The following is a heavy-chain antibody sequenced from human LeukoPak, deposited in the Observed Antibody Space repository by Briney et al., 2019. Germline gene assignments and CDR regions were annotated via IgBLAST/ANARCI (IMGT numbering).Heavy chain of an antibody. J-gene: IGHJ6*04. Sequence: ASVKVSCKASGGTFSSYAISWVRQAPGQGLEWMGGIIPISGTANYAQKFQGRVTITTDESTSTAYMELSSLRSEDTAVYYCARTVLGYSYRLDVWGKGTTVTVSS. CDR1: GGTFSSYA. CDR3: ARTVLGYSYRLDV. CDR2: IIPISGTA. D-gene: IGHD5-18*01. V-gene: IGHV1-69*05.